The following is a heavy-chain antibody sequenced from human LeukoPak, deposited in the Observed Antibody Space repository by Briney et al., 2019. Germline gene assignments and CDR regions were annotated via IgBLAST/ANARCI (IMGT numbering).Heavy chain of an antibody. CDR3: ARNTETAIPLPYYFNY. CDR1: GYTFTSYA. D-gene: IGHD2-21*02. Sequence: ASVKVSCKASGYTFTSYAMHWVRQAPGQRLECMGWINTGNGNTKYSQKFQGRVTITRDTSASTAYMDLSSLRSEDTAVYYCARNTETAIPLPYYFNYWGQGTLVTVSS. J-gene: IGHJ4*02. V-gene: IGHV1-3*04. CDR2: INTGNGNT.